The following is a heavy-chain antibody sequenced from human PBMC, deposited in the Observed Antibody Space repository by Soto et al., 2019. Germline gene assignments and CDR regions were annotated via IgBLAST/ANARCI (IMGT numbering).Heavy chain of an antibody. Sequence: QLQLQESGPGLVKPSETLSLTCTVSGGSISSSSYYWGWIRQPPVKGLEWIGSIYYSGSTYYNPSLKSRVTISVDTSKNQFSLKLSSVTAADTAVYYCARHIVATIYENYYYGMDVWGQGTTVTVSS. CDR2: IYYSGST. CDR1: GGSISSSSYY. CDR3: ARHIVATIYENYYYGMDV. D-gene: IGHD5-12*01. J-gene: IGHJ6*02. V-gene: IGHV4-39*01.